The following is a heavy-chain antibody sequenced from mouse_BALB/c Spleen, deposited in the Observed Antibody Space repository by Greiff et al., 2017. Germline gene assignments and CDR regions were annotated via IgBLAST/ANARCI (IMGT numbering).Heavy chain of an antibody. CDR2: IDPSDSYT. J-gene: IGHJ3*01. Sequence: QVQLQQPGAELVKPGASVKLSCKASGYTFTSYWMHWVKQRPGQGLEWIGEIDPSDSYTNYNQKFKGKATLTVDKSSSTAYMQLSSLTSEDTAVYYCARGSDGYYGFAYWGQGTLVTVSA. CDR3: ARGSDGYYGFAY. D-gene: IGHD2-3*01. V-gene: IGHV1-69*02. CDR1: GYTFTSYW.